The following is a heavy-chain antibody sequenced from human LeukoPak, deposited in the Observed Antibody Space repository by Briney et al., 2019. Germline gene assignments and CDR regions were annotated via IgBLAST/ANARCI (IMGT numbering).Heavy chain of an antibody. V-gene: IGHV3-7*01. Sequence: PGGSLRLSCTASGFIFSTYWMSWVRQAPGKGLEWVANIKQDGSEKYYVDSVKGRFTISRDNAKNSLYLQMNSLRAEDTAVYYCARRSEVTTWSNYYYYMDVWGKGTTVTISS. CDR1: GFIFSTYW. J-gene: IGHJ6*03. D-gene: IGHD4-17*01. CDR3: ARRSEVTTWSNYYYYMDV. CDR2: IKQDGSEK.